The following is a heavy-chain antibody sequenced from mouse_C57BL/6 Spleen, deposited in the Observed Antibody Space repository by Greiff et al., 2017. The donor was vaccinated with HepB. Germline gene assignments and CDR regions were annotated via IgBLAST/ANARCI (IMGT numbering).Heavy chain of an antibody. J-gene: IGHJ3*01. CDR3: AISGSSYEFAY. CDR1: GYTFTSYW. Sequence: QVQLQQPGAELVRPGTSVKLSCKASGYTFTSYWMHWVKQRPGQGLEWIGVIDPSDSYTNYNQKFKGKATLTVDTSSSTAYMQLSSLTSEDSAVYYCAISGSSYEFAYWGQRTLVTVSA. CDR2: IDPSDSYT. D-gene: IGHD1-1*01. V-gene: IGHV1-59*01.